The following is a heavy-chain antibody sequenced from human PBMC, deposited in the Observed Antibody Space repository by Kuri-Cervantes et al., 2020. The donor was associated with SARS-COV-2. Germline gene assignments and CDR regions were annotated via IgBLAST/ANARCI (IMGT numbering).Heavy chain of an antibody. CDR1: GGSFSGYY. CDR3: ARRGAGSSSAAFDI. D-gene: IGHD6-6*01. Sequence: SETLSLTCAAYGGSFSGYYWSWIRQPPGKGLEWIGEINHSGSTNYNPSLKSRVTISVDTSKNQFSLKLSSVTAADTAVYYCARRGAGSSSAAFDIWGQGTMVTVSS. J-gene: IGHJ3*02. CDR2: INHSGST. V-gene: IGHV4-34*01.